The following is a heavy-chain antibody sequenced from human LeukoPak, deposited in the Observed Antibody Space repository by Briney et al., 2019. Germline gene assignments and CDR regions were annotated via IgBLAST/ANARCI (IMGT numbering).Heavy chain of an antibody. D-gene: IGHD3-22*01. CDR1: GFTFSSYS. CDR2: ISSSSSTI. Sequence: PGGSLRLSCAASGFTFSSYSKNWVRQAPGKGLEWVSYISSSSSTIYYADSVKGRFTISRDNAKNSLYLQMNSLRDEDTAVYYCARDPSYDSSGYYHYYYGMDVWGQGTTVTVSS. J-gene: IGHJ6*02. V-gene: IGHV3-48*02. CDR3: ARDPSYDSSGYYHYYYGMDV.